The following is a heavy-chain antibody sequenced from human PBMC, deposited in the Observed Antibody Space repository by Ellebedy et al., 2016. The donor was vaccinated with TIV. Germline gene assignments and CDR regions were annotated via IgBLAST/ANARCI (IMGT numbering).Heavy chain of an antibody. CDR1: GFTFSTYW. Sequence: GESLKISXAASGFTFSTYWMSWVRQAPGKGLEWVANVRQDENEIHYVGSVKGRFTISRDNAKNTLSLQMNGLTTDDTAVYFCTRVAFGYCSRTGCYGVPPLDFWGQGIQVTVSS. J-gene: IGHJ4*01. CDR3: TRVAFGYCSRTGCYGVPPLDF. CDR2: VRQDENEI. V-gene: IGHV3-7*01. D-gene: IGHD2-2*01.